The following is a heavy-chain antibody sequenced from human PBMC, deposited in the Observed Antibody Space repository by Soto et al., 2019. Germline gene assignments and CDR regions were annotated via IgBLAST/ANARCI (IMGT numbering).Heavy chain of an antibody. D-gene: IGHD1-26*01. CDR2: ISTAGDT. CDR1: GFTFSTYD. V-gene: IGHV3-13*04. J-gene: IGHJ4*02. Sequence: GGSLRLSCAASGFTFSTYDMHWVRQVTGRGLEWVSAISTAGDTYYPGSVKGRFTISRENAKNSLYLQMNSLRAGDTAVYYCARVLVGATPIDYWGQGTLVTVSS. CDR3: ARVLVGATPIDY.